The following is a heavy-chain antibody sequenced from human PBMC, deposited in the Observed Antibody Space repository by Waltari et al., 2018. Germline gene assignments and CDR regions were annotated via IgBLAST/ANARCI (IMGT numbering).Heavy chain of an antibody. J-gene: IGHJ4*02. D-gene: IGHD3-22*01. V-gene: IGHV3-9*01. CDR2: ISWNSGSI. Sequence: EVQLVESGGGLVQPGRSLRLSCAASGFTFDDYAMHWVRQAPGKGLEWVSGISWNSGSIGYAESVKGRFTISRDNAKNSLYLQMNSLRAEDTALYYCAKVLTPYYYDSSGYRINYFDYWGQGTLVTVSS. CDR1: GFTFDDYA. CDR3: AKVLTPYYYDSSGYRINYFDY.